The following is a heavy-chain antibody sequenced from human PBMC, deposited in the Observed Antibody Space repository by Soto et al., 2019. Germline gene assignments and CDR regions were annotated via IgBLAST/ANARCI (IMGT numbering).Heavy chain of an antibody. CDR3: ARFEQQLVAGFDP. J-gene: IGHJ5*02. V-gene: IGHV1-3*01. CDR1: GYTFTNYA. CDR2: INPVNGNA. Sequence: QVQLVQSGAEVKKSGASVKVSCKASGYTFTNYALHWVRQAPGQRLEWMGWINPVNGNAKYSQKFQGRVTITRDTSATTAYMELSSLRSEDTAVYYCARFEQQLVAGFDPWGQGTLVTVSS. D-gene: IGHD6-13*01.